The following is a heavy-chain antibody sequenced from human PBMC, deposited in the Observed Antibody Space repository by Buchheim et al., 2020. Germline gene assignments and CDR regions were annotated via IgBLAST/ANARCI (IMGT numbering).Heavy chain of an antibody. V-gene: IGHV1-3*01. CDR3: ARDLGGTTIFGVVIIQGGMDY. D-gene: IGHD3-3*01. CDR1: GYTFTSYA. CDR2: INAGNGNT. Sequence: QVQLVQSGAEVKKPGASVMVSCKASGYTFTSYAIHWVRQAPGQRLEWMGWINAGNGNTKYSQKFQSRVTITRDTSASTAYMELSSLRSEDTALYYCARDLGGTTIFGVVIIQGGMDYWGQGAL. J-gene: IGHJ4*02.